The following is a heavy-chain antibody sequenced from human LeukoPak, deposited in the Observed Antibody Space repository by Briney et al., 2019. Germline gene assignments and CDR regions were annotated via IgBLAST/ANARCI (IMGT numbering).Heavy chain of an antibody. V-gene: IGHV3-30-3*01. CDR3: ARDSGSSPPSFDY. D-gene: IGHD1-26*01. J-gene: IGHJ4*02. CDR2: ISYDGSNK. CDR1: GFTFSSYA. Sequence: GGSLRLSCAASGFTFSSYAMHWVRQAPGKGLEWVAVISYDGSNKYYADSVKGRFTISRDNSKNTLYLQMNSLRAEDTAVYYCARDSGSSPPSFDYWGQGTLVTVSS.